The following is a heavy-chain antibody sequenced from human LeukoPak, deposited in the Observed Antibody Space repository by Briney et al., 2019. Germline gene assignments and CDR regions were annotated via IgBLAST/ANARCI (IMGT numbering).Heavy chain of an antibody. Sequence: ASVTVSCKASGYTFTDYYIHWVRQAPGQGLEWMGWINPNSGGTNYAQKFQGRVTVTRDTSISTAYMELSRLTSDDTAVYYCARDSHGSGWYPNWFDPWGPGTLVTVSS. CDR2: INPNSGGT. D-gene: IGHD6-19*01. CDR1: GYTFTDYY. V-gene: IGHV1-2*02. CDR3: ARDSHGSGWYPNWFDP. J-gene: IGHJ5*02.